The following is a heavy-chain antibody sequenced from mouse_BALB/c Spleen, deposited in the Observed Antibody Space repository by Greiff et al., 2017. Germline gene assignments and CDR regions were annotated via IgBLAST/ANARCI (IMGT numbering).Heavy chain of an antibody. D-gene: IGHD3-1*01. J-gene: IGHJ4*01. Sequence: QVQLKESGPGLVAPSQSLSITCTVSGFSLTSYGVHWVRQPPGKGLEWLGVIWAGGSTNYNSALMSRLCISKDNSKSQVFLKMNSLRTDDTAMYYCAREGSGYGHYAMDYWGQGTSVTVSS. CDR2: IWAGGST. CDR1: GFSLTSYG. CDR3: AREGSGYGHYAMDY. V-gene: IGHV2-9*02.